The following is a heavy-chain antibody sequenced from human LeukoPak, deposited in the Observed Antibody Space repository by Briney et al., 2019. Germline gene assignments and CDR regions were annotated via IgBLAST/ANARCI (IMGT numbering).Heavy chain of an antibody. Sequence: RASVKVSCKASGYTFTSYDINWVRQATGQGLEWMGWMNPNSGNTGYAQKFQGRVTMTRNTSISTAYMELSRLRSDDTAVYYCARDGGGYSYGYDYYYYGMDVWGQGTTVTVSS. V-gene: IGHV1-8*01. D-gene: IGHD5-18*01. CDR3: ARDGGGYSYGYDYYYYGMDV. CDR2: MNPNSGNT. J-gene: IGHJ6*02. CDR1: GYTFTSYD.